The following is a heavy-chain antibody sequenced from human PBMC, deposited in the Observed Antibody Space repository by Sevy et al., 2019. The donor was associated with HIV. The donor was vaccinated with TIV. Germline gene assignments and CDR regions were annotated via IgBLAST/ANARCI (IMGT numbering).Heavy chain of an antibody. CDR2: IYSGGST. J-gene: IGHJ4*02. CDR3: ARDLVGADLDY. V-gene: IGHV3-53*01. CDR1: GFTVSSNY. D-gene: IGHD1-26*01. Sequence: GGCLRLSCAASGFTVSSNYMSWVRQAPGKGLEWVSVIYSGGSTYYADSMKGRFTISRDNSKNTLYLQMNSLRAEDTAVYYCARDLVGADLDYWGQGTLVTVSS.